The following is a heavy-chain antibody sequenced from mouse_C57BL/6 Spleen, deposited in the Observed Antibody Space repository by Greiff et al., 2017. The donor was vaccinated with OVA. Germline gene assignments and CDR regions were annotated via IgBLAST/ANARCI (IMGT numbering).Heavy chain of an antibody. D-gene: IGHD2-2*01. Sequence: EVQLQEPGPGLVKPSQSLSLTCSVTGYSITSGYYWNWIRQFPGNKLEWMGYISYDGSNNYNPSLKNRISITRDTSKNQFFLKLNSVTTEDTATYYCATGLRSYWYFDVWGTGTTVTVSS. CDR3: ATGLRSYWYFDV. CDR1: GYSITSGYY. V-gene: IGHV3-6*01. J-gene: IGHJ1*03. CDR2: ISYDGSN.